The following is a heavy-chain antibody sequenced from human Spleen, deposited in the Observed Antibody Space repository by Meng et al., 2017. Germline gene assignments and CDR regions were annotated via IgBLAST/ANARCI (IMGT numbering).Heavy chain of an antibody. CDR1: GFTFSSFL. Sequence: GESLKISCAASGFTFSSFLMSWVRQAPGTGLEWVANIKQDENEKYYMDSVKGRFTISSDNAENSLYLQMNRLRAEHAALYYCAKDLHDCSGSYWGGGGFEYWGQGTLVTVSS. CDR3: AKDLHDCSGSYWGGGGFEY. D-gene: IGHD3-10*02. CDR2: IKQDENEK. V-gene: IGHV3-7*03. J-gene: IGHJ4*02.